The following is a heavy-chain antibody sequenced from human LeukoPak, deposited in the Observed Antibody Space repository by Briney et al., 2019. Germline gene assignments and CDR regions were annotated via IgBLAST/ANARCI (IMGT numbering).Heavy chain of an antibody. D-gene: IGHD1-26*01. CDR2: IIPILGIA. CDR3: AREGEGGSYPDY. CDR1: GGTFSSYA. Sequence: GSSVKVSCKASGGTFSSYAISWVRQAPGQGLEWMGRIIPILGIANYAQKFQGRVTITADKSTSTAYMELSSLRSEDTAVYYCAREGEGGSYPDYWGQGTLVTVSS. J-gene: IGHJ4*02. V-gene: IGHV1-69*04.